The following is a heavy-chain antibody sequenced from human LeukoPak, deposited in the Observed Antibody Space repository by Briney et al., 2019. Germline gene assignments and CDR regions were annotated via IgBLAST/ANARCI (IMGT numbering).Heavy chain of an antibody. CDR1: GFTFSSYA. V-gene: IGHV3-74*01. J-gene: IGHJ4*02. D-gene: IGHD6-13*01. Sequence: GGSLRLSCAASGFTFSSYAMSWVRQAPGKGLVWVSRINSDGSSRTYADSVKGRFTISRDNSKNTLYLQMNSLRAEDTAVYYCARSGIAAAGTVGYWGQGTLVTVSS. CDR2: INSDGSSR. CDR3: ARSGIAAAGTVGY.